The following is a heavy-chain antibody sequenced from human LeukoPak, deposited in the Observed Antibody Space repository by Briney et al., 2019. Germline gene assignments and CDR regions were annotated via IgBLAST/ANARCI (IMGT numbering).Heavy chain of an antibody. D-gene: IGHD3-10*01. J-gene: IGHJ4*02. V-gene: IGHV3-23*01. CDR1: GFTFSSYA. Sequence: GGSLRLSCAASGFTFSSYAMGWVRQAPGKGLEWVSTISGTGGTTYYADSVKGRFTISRDNSKNTLYLQMNSLRAEDTAAYYCAKPRRYGSGSYFYFDYWGQGTLVTVSS. CDR2: ISGTGGTT. CDR3: AKPRRYGSGSYFYFDY.